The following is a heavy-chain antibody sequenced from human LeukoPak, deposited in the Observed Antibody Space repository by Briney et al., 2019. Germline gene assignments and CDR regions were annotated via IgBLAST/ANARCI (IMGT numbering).Heavy chain of an antibody. V-gene: IGHV1-69*05. CDR3: ARDYYDSSGYYSPYYFDY. Sequence: ASVKVSCKASGGTFSSYAISWVRQAPGQGLEWMGGIIPIFGTANYAQKFQGRVTITTDESTSTAYMELSSLRSEDTAVYCCARDYYDSSGYYSPYYFDYWGQGTLVTVSS. J-gene: IGHJ4*02. CDR1: GGTFSSYA. CDR2: IIPIFGTA. D-gene: IGHD3-22*01.